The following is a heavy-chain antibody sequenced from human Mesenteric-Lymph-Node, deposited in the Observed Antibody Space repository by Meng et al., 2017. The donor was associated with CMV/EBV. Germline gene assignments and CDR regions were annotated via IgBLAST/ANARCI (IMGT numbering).Heavy chain of an antibody. CDR2: ISGRGTT. V-gene: IGHV3-23*01. Sequence: GESLKISCAASGFTFNNYAMNWGRQAPGKGLEWVSGISGRGTTYYADSVKGRFTISRDNSKNTLFLQMKSLRAEDTAVYYCAKVFGYYDGSDYDVVSFYDFYGSDVWGQGTTVTVSS. D-gene: IGHD3-22*01. J-gene: IGHJ6*02. CDR3: AKVFGYYDGSDYDVVSFYDFYGSDV. CDR1: GFTFNNYA.